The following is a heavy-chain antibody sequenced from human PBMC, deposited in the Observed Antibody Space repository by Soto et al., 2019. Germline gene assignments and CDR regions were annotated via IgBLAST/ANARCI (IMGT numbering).Heavy chain of an antibody. V-gene: IGHV4-39*01. D-gene: IGHD1-1*01. CDR2: IYYSGST. Sequence: PSETLSLTCTVSGGSISSSSYYWGWIRQPPGKGLEWIGSIYYSGSTYYNPSLKSRVTISVDTSKNQFSLKLSSVTAADTAVYYCGGGHGNVYSFGRRLFPSDAFDIWGQGTMVTVSS. J-gene: IGHJ3*02. CDR1: GGSISSSSYY. CDR3: GGGHGNVYSFGRRLFPSDAFDI.